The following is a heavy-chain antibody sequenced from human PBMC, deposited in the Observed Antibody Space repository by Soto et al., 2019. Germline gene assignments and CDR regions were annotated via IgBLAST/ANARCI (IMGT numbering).Heavy chain of an antibody. CDR3: ARDRPNSSGFGTY. J-gene: IGHJ4*02. CDR2: IYYSGST. D-gene: IGHD3-22*01. CDR1: GGSISSGGYY. V-gene: IGHV4-31*03. Sequence: SETLSLTCTVSGGSISSGGYYWSWIRQHPGKGLEWIGYIYYSGSTYYNPSLKSRVTISVDTSKNQFSLKLSSVTAADTAVYYCARDRPNSSGFGTYWGQGTLVTVSS.